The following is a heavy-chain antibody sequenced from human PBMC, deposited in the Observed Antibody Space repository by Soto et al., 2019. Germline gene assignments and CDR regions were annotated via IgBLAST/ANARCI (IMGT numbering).Heavy chain of an antibody. V-gene: IGHV4-59*01. CDR3: ARVNCGGDCYFDYYYYGMDV. J-gene: IGHJ6*02. D-gene: IGHD2-21*02. CDR2: IYYSGST. Sequence: SETLSLTCTVSGGSISPYYWSWIRQTPGKGLEWIAYIYYSGSTNYNPSLKSRVTISVDTSKNQCSLKLSSVTAADTAVYYCARVNCGGDCYFDYYYYGMDVWGQGTTVTVSS. CDR1: GGSISPYY.